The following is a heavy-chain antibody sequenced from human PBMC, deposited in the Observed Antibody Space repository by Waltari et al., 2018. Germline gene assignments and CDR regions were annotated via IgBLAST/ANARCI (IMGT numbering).Heavy chain of an antibody. CDR3: VKDAFGNTYLDH. CDR1: GFSLGTYG. V-gene: IGHV3-30*19. D-gene: IGHD3-10*01. Sequence: QVQLVESGGGVVQPGMSLRLSCAASGFSLGTYGMHWVRQAPGKGLGWVALIFSGGGDSLYADSVRGRFTISRDNSKNTLYLDINSLRLDDTAIYYCVKDAFGNTYLDHWGQGTLVTVSS. J-gene: IGHJ4*02. CDR2: IFSGGGDS.